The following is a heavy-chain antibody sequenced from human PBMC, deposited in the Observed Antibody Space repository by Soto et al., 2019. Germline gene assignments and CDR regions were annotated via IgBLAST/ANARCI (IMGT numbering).Heavy chain of an antibody. CDR2: ISGSGGST. Sequence: GGSLRLSCAASGVTFCSYAMSWVRQAPGKGLEWVSAISGSGGSTYYADSVKGRFTISRDNSKNTLYLQMNSLRAEDTAVYYCAKRYYGSGSSFPPNWFDPWGQGTLVTVSS. CDR1: GVTFCSYA. D-gene: IGHD3-10*01. CDR3: AKRYYGSGSSFPPNWFDP. V-gene: IGHV3-23*01. J-gene: IGHJ5*02.